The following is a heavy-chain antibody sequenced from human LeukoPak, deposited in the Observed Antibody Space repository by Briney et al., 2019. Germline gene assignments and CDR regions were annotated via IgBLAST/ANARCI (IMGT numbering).Heavy chain of an antibody. J-gene: IGHJ4*02. CDR3: ARDPNSAL. CDR2: LSPSGST. CDR1: GGSFSGYY. D-gene: IGHD4-23*01. V-gene: IGHV4-59*10. Sequence: PSETLSLTCAVYGGSFSGYYWSWIRQPPGKGLEWIGRLSPSGSTNYNPSLKSRVTMSADTSKNQFSLKLTSVTAADTAVYYCARDPNSALWGQGTLVTVSS.